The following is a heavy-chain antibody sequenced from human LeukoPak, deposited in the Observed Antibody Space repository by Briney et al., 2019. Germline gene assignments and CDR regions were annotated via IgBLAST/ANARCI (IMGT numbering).Heavy chain of an antibody. CDR2: IGTLADT. J-gene: IGHJ3*01. CDR3: VRDRMIDSRAGPNDPFDV. V-gene: IGHV3-13*01. D-gene: IGHD2-21*01. Sequence: GGSLRLSCAASGFTFRKYDMHWVRHITGGGLEWVSGIGTLADTFYSDSAKGRFTISRDNGKNSLYLQMNSLRAEDTAVYYCVRDRMIDSRAGPNDPFDVWGQGTIVTVSS. CDR1: GFTFRKYD.